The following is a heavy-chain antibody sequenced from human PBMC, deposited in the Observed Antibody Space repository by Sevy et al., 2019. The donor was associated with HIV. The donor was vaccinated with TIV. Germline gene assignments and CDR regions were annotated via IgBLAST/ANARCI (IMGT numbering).Heavy chain of an antibody. D-gene: IGHD2-15*01. CDR1: GGSISSGGYY. CDR2: IYYSGST. V-gene: IGHV4-31*03. J-gene: IGHJ6*03. CDR3: ARVRYCSGGSCYSYYYYMDV. Sequence: SETLSLTCTVSGGSISSGGYYWSWIRQHPGKGLEWIGYIYYSGSTYYQPSLKSRVTISVDTSKNQFSLKLSSVTAADTAVYYCARVRYCSGGSCYSYYYYMDVWGKGTTVTVSS.